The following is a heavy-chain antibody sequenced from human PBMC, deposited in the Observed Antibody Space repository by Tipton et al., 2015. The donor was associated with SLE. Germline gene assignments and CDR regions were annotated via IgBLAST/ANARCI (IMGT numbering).Heavy chain of an antibody. CDR2: IKQDGSEK. J-gene: IGHJ1*01. V-gene: IGHV3-7*01. Sequence: SLRLSCAASGFTFSSYWMSWVRQAPGKGLEWVANIKQDGSEKYYVDSVKGRFTISRDNAKNSLYLQMNSPRAEDTAVYYCARGDGCGGDCYSAEYFQHWGQGTLVTVSS. CDR3: ARGDGCGGDCYSAEYFQH. CDR1: GFTFSSYW. D-gene: IGHD2-21*01.